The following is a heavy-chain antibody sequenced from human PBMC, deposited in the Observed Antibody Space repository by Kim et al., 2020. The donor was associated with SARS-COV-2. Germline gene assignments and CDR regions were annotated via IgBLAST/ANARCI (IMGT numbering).Heavy chain of an antibody. D-gene: IGHD3-10*01. J-gene: IGHJ6*01. CDR2: ISYDGSNK. CDR3: AKGVSTMVRGVIRLYYYGMDV. Sequence: GGSLRLSCAASGFTFSSYGMHWVRQAPGKGLEWVAVISYDGSNKYYADSVKGRFTISRDNSKNTLYLQMNSLRAEDTAVYYCAKGVSTMVRGVIRLYYYGMDVWGQGTTVTVSS. V-gene: IGHV3-30*18. CDR1: GFTFSSYG.